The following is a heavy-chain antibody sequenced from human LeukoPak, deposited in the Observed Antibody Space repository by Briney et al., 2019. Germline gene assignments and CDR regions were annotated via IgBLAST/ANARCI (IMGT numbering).Heavy chain of an antibody. CDR3: ARCDLGVPRRILGIYCTNGMDV. V-gene: IGHV1-24*01. J-gene: IGHJ6*02. CDR1: GYTLTELS. D-gene: IGHD2-8*01. CDR2: FDPEDGET. Sequence: GASVKVSCKVSGYTLTELSMHWVRQAPGKGLEWMGGFDPEDGETIYAQKFQGRVTMTEDTSTDTAYMELSSLRSDDTAVYYCARCDLGVPRRILGIYCTNGMDVWGQGTTVTVSS.